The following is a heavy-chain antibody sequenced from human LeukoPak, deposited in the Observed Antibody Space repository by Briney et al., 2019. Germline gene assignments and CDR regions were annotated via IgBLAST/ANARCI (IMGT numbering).Heavy chain of an antibody. CDR3: ARDSLLWFGELFRGIWFDP. Sequence: SETLSLTCTVSGGPISSSSYYWGWIRQPPGKGLEWIGSIYYSGSTYYNPSLKSRVTISVDTSKNQFSLKLSSVTAADTAVYYCARDSLLWFGELFRGIWFDPWGQGTLVTVSS. CDR1: GGPISSSSYY. J-gene: IGHJ5*02. V-gene: IGHV4-39*07. D-gene: IGHD3-10*01. CDR2: IYYSGST.